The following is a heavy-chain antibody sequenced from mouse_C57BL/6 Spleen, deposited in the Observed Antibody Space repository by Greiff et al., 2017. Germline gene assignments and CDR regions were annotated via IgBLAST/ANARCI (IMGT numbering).Heavy chain of an antibody. CDR2: IHPNSGST. Sequence: VQLQQPGAELVKPGASVKLSCTASGYTFTSYWMHWVKQRPGQGLEWIGMIHPNSGSTNYNAKFKSKATLTVDTSSSTAYMQLSSLTSEDSAVYDYARSTTGVTTRFDYWGQGTTLTVSS. CDR1: GYTFTSYW. J-gene: IGHJ2*01. V-gene: IGHV1-64*01. CDR3: ARSTTGVTTRFDY. D-gene: IGHD2-5*01.